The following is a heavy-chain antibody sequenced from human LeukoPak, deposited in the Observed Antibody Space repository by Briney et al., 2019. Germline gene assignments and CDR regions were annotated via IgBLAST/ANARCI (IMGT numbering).Heavy chain of an antibody. CDR3: AKETHGFVVVAAIDY. Sequence: GGSLRLSCAASGFTFSSYAMSWVRQAPGKGLEWVSAISGSGGSTYYADSVKGRSTISRDNSKSTRYLQMDSLRAEDTAVYYCAKETHGFVVVAAIDYWGQGTLVTVSS. CDR1: GFTFSSYA. V-gene: IGHV3-23*01. J-gene: IGHJ4*02. D-gene: IGHD2-15*01. CDR2: ISGSGGST.